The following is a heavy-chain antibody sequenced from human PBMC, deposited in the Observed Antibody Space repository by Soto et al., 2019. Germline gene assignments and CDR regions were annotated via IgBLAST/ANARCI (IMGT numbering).Heavy chain of an antibody. V-gene: IGHV4-59*01. Sequence: SETLSLTCTVSGGSITSYYWNWIRQPPGKGLEWIGYVYYSGNTNYNPSLKSRVTISVDTSKTQFSLKLSSVTAADTAVYYCARGYCSSTSCYLYYFDYWGQGTLVTVSS. D-gene: IGHD2-2*01. J-gene: IGHJ4*02. CDR1: GGSITSYY. CDR3: ARGYCSSTSCYLYYFDY. CDR2: VYYSGNT.